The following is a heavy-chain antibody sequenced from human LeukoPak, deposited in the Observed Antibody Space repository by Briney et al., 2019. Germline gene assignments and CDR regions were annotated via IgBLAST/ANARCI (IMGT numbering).Heavy chain of an antibody. CDR3: ARRIGSGWSAY. D-gene: IGHD6-19*01. Sequence: GESLKISCKVSGYRFTSYWIAWVRQMPGKGLEWMGLIYPGDSDTRYNPSFQGQVTIPADKSISTAYLQWSSLKASDTAIYYCARRIGSGWSAYWGQGTLVIVSS. J-gene: IGHJ4*02. V-gene: IGHV5-51*01. CDR2: IYPGDSDT. CDR1: GYRFTSYW.